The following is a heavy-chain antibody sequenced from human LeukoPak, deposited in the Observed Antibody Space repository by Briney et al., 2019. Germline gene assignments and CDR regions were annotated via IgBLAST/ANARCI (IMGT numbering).Heavy chain of an antibody. CDR3: ARIAAAGTLEYFQH. CDR1: GYTFTGYY. CDR2: INPNNGGT. J-gene: IGHJ1*01. D-gene: IGHD6-13*01. V-gene: IGHV1-2*02. Sequence: ASVKVSCKASGYTFTGYYMHWVRQAPGQGLEWMGWINPNNGGTNYAQKFQGRVTMTRDTSISTAYMELSRLRSDDTAVYYCARIAAAGTLEYFQHWGQGTLVTVSS.